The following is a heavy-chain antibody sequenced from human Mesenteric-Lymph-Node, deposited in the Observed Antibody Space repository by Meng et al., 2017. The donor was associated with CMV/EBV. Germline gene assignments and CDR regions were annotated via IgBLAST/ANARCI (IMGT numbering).Heavy chain of an antibody. D-gene: IGHD3-22*01. CDR1: GYTFTGYY. CDR2: INPNSGGT. CDR3: ARDGGSSGYPKP. Sequence: ASVKISCKASGYTFTGYYMHWVRQAPGQGLEWMGWINPNSGGTNYAQKFQGRVTMTRDTSISTAYMELSRLRSDDTAVYYCARDGGSSGYPKPWCQGTLVTVSS. V-gene: IGHV1-2*02. J-gene: IGHJ5*02.